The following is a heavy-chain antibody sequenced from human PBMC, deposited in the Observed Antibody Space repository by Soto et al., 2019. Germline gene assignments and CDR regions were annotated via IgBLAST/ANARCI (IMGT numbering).Heavy chain of an antibody. J-gene: IGHJ5*02. CDR1: GYTFTSYY. V-gene: IGHV1-46*01. CDR2: INPSGGST. CDR3: ARDGLIEGYNWNYGWFDP. D-gene: IGHD1-7*01. Sequence: QVQLVQSGAEVKKPGASVKVSCKASGYTFTSYYMHWVRQAPGQGLEWMGIINPSGGSTSYAQKCQGRVTMTRDTSTSTVYMELSSLRSEDTAVYYCARDGLIEGYNWNYGWFDPWGQGTLVTVSS.